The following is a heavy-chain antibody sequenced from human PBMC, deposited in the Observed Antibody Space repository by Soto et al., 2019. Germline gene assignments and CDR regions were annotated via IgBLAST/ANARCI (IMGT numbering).Heavy chain of an antibody. Sequence: QVQLVQSGAEVREPGASVKVSCKASGYSFTSLDINWVRQTAGQGLEWMGWMQPSTGRTGYAQKFQGRVTMTRDTSINTTYMELTTLTADDTAFYYCARGVSAGVDYWGQGTLVNVSS. V-gene: IGHV1-8*01. CDR2: MQPSTGRT. CDR1: GYSFTSLD. J-gene: IGHJ4*02. CDR3: ARGVSAGVDY. D-gene: IGHD1-26*01.